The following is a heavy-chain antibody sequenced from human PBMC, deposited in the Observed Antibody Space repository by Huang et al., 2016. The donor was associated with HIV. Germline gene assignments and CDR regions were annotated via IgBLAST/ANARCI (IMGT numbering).Heavy chain of an antibody. Sequence: QVQLVESGGGVVQPGRSLRLSCAASGFTFSGYAMHWVLQAPGKGREWVAVISSDGRSKYFADSVKGRFTSSRDNSKSTLQLEMNSLTTYDTAIYYCAQDRGSLGLGYFHHWGQGTLVAVSS. CDR1: GFTFSGYA. CDR2: ISSDGRSK. D-gene: IGHD3-16*01. V-gene: IGHV3-30*18. J-gene: IGHJ4*02. CDR3: AQDRGSLGLGYFHH.